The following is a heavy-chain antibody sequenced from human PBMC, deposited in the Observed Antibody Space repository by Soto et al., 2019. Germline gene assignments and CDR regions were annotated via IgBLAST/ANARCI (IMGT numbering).Heavy chain of an antibody. J-gene: IGHJ5*01. CDR2: INAYKGNT. CDR1: GYTFTSYG. D-gene: IGHD1-20*01. Sequence: QVQLVQSGAEVKKPGASVKVSCKASGYTFTSYGISWVRQAPGHGLEWMGWINAYKGNTKNAQRLQGRVTMTTDTSTSTADMELRRPRSDDTAVDYCARDAAIGMNDSWGQGTLVTVSS. CDR3: ARDAAIGMNDS. V-gene: IGHV1-18*01.